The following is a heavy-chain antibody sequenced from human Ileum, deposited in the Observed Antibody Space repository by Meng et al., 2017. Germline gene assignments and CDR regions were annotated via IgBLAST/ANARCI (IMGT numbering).Heavy chain of an antibody. CDR2: MNTDKGNT. CDR1: GYTFTTYG. CDR3: AREGAYNGGDY. J-gene: IGHJ4*02. D-gene: IGHD1-1*01. Sequence: QLVQSRAEVKKPGASGTVSCKASGYTFTTYGISWVRQAPGQGLEWMGWMNTDKGNTNYAQKFQGRVTMTRDTSTSTAYMELRSLRSDDTAVYYCAREGAYNGGDYWGQGTLVTVSS. V-gene: IGHV1-18*01.